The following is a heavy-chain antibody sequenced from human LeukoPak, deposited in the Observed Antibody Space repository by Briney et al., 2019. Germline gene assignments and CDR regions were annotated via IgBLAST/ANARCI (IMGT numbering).Heavy chain of an antibody. V-gene: IGHV1-69*05. CDR1: GGTFSSYA. Sequence: SVKVSCKASGGTFSSYAISWVRQAPGQGLEWMGGIIPIFGTANYAQKFQGRVTITTDESTSTAYMKLSSLRSEDTAVYYCARGIVGGLLWFGEYENWFDPWGQGTLVTVSS. CDR2: IIPIFGTA. J-gene: IGHJ5*02. D-gene: IGHD3-10*01. CDR3: ARGIVGGLLWFGEYENWFDP.